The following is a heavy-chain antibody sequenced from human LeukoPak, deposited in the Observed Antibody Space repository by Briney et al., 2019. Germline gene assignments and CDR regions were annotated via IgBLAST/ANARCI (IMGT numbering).Heavy chain of an antibody. D-gene: IGHD1-26*01. CDR1: GGSISSYY. Sequence: SETLSLTCTVSGGSISSYYWRWIRQPAGKGLEWIGRFYSGSTNYNPSLKSRVTMSVDTSKNQFSLKLSSVTAADTAVYYCATDSRIMGAPGAFDYWGQGTLVTVSS. V-gene: IGHV4-4*07. CDR3: ATDSRIMGAPGAFDY. J-gene: IGHJ4*02. CDR2: FYSGST.